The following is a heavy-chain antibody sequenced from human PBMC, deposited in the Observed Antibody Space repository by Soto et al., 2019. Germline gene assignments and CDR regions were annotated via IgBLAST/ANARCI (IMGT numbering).Heavy chain of an antibody. V-gene: IGHV1-69*12. J-gene: IGHJ4*02. CDR2: IIPIFGTA. CDR1: GGTFNSYA. D-gene: IGHD3-3*01. Sequence: QVQLVQSGAKVKKPGSSVKVSCKASGGTFNSYAFSWVRQAPGQGLEWMGGIIPIFGTANYAQKFQGRVTITADESTSTAYMELSSLRSEDTAVYYCARVRVRFLEWLGSEGWGQGTLVTVSS. CDR3: ARVRVRFLEWLGSEG.